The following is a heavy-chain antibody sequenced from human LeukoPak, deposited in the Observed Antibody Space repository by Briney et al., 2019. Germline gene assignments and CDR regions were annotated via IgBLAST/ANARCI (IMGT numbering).Heavy chain of an antibody. CDR1: GGSLRSSHHY. CDR2: IYPGGNT. V-gene: IGHV4-39*01. J-gene: IGHJ4*02. CDR3: ATRYCSNIGCHLFPGY. Sequence: SETLSLTCTVSGGSLRSSHHYWGWIRQPPGKGLEWIGSIYPGGNTYYNASLESRITISADTSKNQFSLKLSSVTAADTAFYYCATRYCSNIGCHLFPGYWGQGTLVTVSS. D-gene: IGHD2-2*01.